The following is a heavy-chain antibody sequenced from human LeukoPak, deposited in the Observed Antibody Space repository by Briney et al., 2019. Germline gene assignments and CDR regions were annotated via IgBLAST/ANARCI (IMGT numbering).Heavy chain of an antibody. D-gene: IGHD6-13*01. Sequence: GGSLRLSCAASGFTFGSYGIHWVRQAPGKGLEWVAIISFDGRNRYYGDSVRGRFTISRDDSKKTLFLETNGLRPEDTGLYHCAKGDSTSWALDSWGQGTLVTVSS. V-gene: IGHV3-30*18. CDR1: GFTFGSYG. J-gene: IGHJ4*02. CDR2: ISFDGRNR. CDR3: AKGDSTSWALDS.